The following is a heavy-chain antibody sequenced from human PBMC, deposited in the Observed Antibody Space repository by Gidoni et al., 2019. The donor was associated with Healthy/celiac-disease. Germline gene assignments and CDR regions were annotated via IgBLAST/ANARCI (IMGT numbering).Heavy chain of an antibody. D-gene: IGHD3-22*01. CDR3: ARGPYYYDRRGGGAEYFQH. CDR1: GGSFSGYY. V-gene: IGHV4-34*01. Sequence: QVQLQQWGAGLLKPSETLSLTCAVYGGSFSGYYWSWIRQPPGKGLEWIGEINHSGSTNYNPSLKSRVTISVDTSKNQFSLKLSSVTAADTAVYYCARGPYYYDRRGGGAEYFQHWGQGTLVTVSS. J-gene: IGHJ1*01. CDR2: INHSGST.